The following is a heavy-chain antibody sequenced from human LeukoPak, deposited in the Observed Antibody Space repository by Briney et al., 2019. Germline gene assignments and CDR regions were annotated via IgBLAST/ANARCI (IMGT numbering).Heavy chain of an antibody. J-gene: IGHJ3*02. CDR2: IYYSGST. Sequence: PSETLSLTCTVSGGSISSYYWSWIRQPPGKGLEWIGYIYYSGSTNYNPSLKSRVTISVDTSKNQFSLKLSSVTAADTAVYYCARRGYCSSTSCQDAFDNWGQGTMVTVSS. CDR3: ARRGYCSSTSCQDAFDN. V-gene: IGHV4-59*08. CDR1: GGSISSYY. D-gene: IGHD2-2*01.